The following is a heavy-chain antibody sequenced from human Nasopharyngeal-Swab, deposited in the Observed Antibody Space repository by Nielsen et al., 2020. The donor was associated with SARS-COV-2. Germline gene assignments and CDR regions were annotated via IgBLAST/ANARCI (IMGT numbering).Heavy chain of an antibody. D-gene: IGHD6-19*01. CDR2: ISYDGSNK. J-gene: IGHJ6*02. CDR3: AREAQTGYSSGWTYYYYGMDV. V-gene: IGHV3-30*03. Sequence: GESLKISCAASGFTFSSYSMNWVRQAPGKGLEWVAVISYDGSNKHYADSVKGRFTISRDNSKNTLYLQMNSLRAEDTAVYYCAREAQTGYSSGWTYYYYGMDVWGQGTTVTVSS. CDR1: GFTFSSYS.